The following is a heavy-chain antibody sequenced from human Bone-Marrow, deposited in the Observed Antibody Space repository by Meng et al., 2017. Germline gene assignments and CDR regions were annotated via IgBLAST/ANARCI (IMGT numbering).Heavy chain of an antibody. J-gene: IGHJ4*02. CDR1: GFTFSSYG. CDR3: AKGDIYAVSGVDY. Sequence: EVQLVEPGGGLVKPGGSLKLSCAASGFTFSSYGMNWVRQAPGKGLEWVSSISSSGSYIYYIDSVKGRFTISRDNAKNSLYLQMNSLRAEDTAVYYCAKGDIYAVSGVDYWGQGTLVTVSS. CDR2: ISSSGSYI. V-gene: IGHV3-21*01. D-gene: IGHD7-27*01.